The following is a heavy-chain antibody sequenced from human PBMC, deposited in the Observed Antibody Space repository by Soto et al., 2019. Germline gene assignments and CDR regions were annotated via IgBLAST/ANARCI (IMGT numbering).Heavy chain of an antibody. CDR3: ASCLVTTYFYYYGMDV. J-gene: IGHJ6*02. V-gene: IGHV1-69*12. CDR1: GGTFSRYS. CDR2: IVPVFGTT. Sequence: QVQLVQSGAEVKKPGSSVKVSCKASGGTFSRYSISWVRQAPGQGLEWMGGIVPVFGTTNYAQKFQGRVTITADESTSTVYMELSSLTSDDTAVYYCASCLVTTYFYYYGMDVCGQGTTVTVSS. D-gene: IGHD4-17*01.